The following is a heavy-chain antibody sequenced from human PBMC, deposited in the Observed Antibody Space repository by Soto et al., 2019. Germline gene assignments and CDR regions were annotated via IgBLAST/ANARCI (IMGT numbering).Heavy chain of an antibody. CDR2: VSHDGRNT. J-gene: IGHJ4*02. CDR3: AKGGRQWLVTSDFNY. CDR1: GFTFSDYA. Sequence: VQLVESGGGVVQPGRSLRLSCAASGFTFSDYAMHWVRQAPGKGLEWVAVVSHDGRNTHYADSVKGRFTMSRDSSKNTVSLEMTSLRAEDTAVYHCAKGGRQWLVTSDFNYWGQGALVTVSS. V-gene: IGHV3-30*18. D-gene: IGHD6-19*01.